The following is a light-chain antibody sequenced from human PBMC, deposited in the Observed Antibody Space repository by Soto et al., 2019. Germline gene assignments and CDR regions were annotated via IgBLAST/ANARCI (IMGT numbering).Light chain of an antibody. J-gene: IGKJ1*01. CDR3: QQYNGWPPWT. CDR2: GAS. V-gene: IGKV3-15*01. CDR1: QSVGSN. Sequence: IVMTQSPATLSVSPGGGATLSCRASQSVGSNVAWYQQIPGQGPRLLIYGASTRATGVPARFSGTGSGTEFALTINSLQSEDFAVYYCQQYNGWPPWTFGQGTKVDIK.